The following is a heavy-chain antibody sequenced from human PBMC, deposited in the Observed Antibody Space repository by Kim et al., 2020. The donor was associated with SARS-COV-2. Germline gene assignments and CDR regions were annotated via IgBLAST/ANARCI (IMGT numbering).Heavy chain of an antibody. J-gene: IGHJ4*02. CDR2: SAK. CDR3: TRSIDY. Sequence: SAKFYVDAVKSRFIISRDNAKMSVYLQMNSLGAEDTGVYYCTRSIDYWGRGTLVTVSS. V-gene: IGHV3-7*04.